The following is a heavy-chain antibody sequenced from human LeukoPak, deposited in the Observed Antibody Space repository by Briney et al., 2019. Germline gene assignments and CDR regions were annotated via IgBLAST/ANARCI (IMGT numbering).Heavy chain of an antibody. CDR1: GFTFSSYS. CDR2: ISSSSSYI. V-gene: IGHV3-21*01. J-gene: IGHJ4*02. CDR3: ARFSCSSTSCYNYFDY. Sequence: GGSLRLSCAASGFTFSSYSMNWVRQAPGKGLEWVSSISSSSSYIDYADSVKGRFTISRDNAKNSLYLQMNSLRAEDTAVYYCARFSCSSTSCYNYFDYWGQGTLVTVSS. D-gene: IGHD2-2*02.